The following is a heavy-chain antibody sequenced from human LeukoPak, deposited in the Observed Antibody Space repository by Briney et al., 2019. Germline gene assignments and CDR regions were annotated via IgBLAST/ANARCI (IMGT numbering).Heavy chain of an antibody. CDR2: LYSSGSP. D-gene: IGHD2-15*01. Sequence: PGGSLRLPCTASGFTVSSNYMSWVRQAPGKGLEWVSVLYSSGSPYYADSVMGRFTISRDNSKNTLYLQMHSLRAEDTAVYYCARTVVVTATADYFDYWGQGTLVTVSS. CDR3: ARTVVVTATADYFDY. J-gene: IGHJ4*02. V-gene: IGHV3-53*01. CDR1: GFTVSSNY.